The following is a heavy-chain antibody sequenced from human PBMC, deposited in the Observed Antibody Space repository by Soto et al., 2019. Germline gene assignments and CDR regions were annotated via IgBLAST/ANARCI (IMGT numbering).Heavy chain of an antibody. CDR2: ISYDGSNK. V-gene: IGHV3-30*18. Sequence: GGSLRLSWVTSGFTFRSYGMHWVRQATGKGLEWVAVISYDGSNKYYADSVKGRFTISRDNSKNTLYLQMNSLRAEDTAVYYCAKDSNEGGGYLRVGDAFDIWGQGTMVTVSS. D-gene: IGHD2-21*01. CDR3: AKDSNEGGGYLRVGDAFDI. CDR1: GFTFRSYG. J-gene: IGHJ3*02.